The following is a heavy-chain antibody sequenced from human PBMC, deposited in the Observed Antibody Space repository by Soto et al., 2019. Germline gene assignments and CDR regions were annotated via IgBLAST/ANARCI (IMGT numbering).Heavy chain of an antibody. CDR3: ARPYSNSHHDFDF. CDR2: IHYSGST. J-gene: IGHJ4*02. Sequence: PSETLSLTCTVSDDSITSSSHYWGWIRQPPGKGLEWIGSIHYSGSTYFNPSLKSRVSIFVDTSKKQCSLKLSTVTAADTAVYYCARPYSNSHHDFDFWGLGTLVTVSS. D-gene: IGHD6-6*01. CDR1: DDSITSSSHY. V-gene: IGHV4-39*01.